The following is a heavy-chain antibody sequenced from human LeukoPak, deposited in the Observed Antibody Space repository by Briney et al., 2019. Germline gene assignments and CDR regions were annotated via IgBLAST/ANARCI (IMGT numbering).Heavy chain of an antibody. CDR2: INHSGST. J-gene: IGHJ6*02. CDR1: GGSFSGYY. CDR3: ARGFYCTNGVCYTRSSAAYYYYGMDV. Sequence: PSETLSLTCAVYGGSFSGYYWSWIRQPPGKGLEWIGEINHSGSTNYNPSLKSRVTISVDTSKNQFSLKLSSVTAADTAVYYCARGFYCTNGVCYTRSSAAYYYYGMDVWGQGTTVTVSS. V-gene: IGHV4-34*01. D-gene: IGHD2-8*01.